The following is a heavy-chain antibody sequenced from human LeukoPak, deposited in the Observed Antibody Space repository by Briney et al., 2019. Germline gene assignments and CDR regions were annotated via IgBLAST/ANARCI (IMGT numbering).Heavy chain of an antibody. Sequence: SETLSLTCSVSGYSFTSGHYWGWIRQPPGKGLEWIANIYHTGSAHYNPSLKSRVTISVDTSKNQFSLKLSSVTAADTAVYYCARHSSSWLSYYGMDVWGQGTTVTVSS. V-gene: IGHV4-38-2*01. D-gene: IGHD6-13*01. CDR3: ARHSSSWLSYYGMDV. CDR2: IYHTGSA. CDR1: GYSFTSGHY. J-gene: IGHJ6*02.